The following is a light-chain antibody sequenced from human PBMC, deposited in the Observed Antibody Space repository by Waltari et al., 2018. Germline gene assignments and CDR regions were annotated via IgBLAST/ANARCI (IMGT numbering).Light chain of an antibody. CDR3: QQYNNWPPWT. V-gene: IGKV3-15*01. CDR2: GAS. Sequence: EIVMTQSPATLSVSPGERATLSCRASQSVSSNLAWYQHKPGQTPRVLIYGASTRATGIPARFSGSGSGTEFTLTISSLQSEDSAIYYCQQYNNWPPWTFGQGTKVEIK. J-gene: IGKJ1*01. CDR1: QSVSSN.